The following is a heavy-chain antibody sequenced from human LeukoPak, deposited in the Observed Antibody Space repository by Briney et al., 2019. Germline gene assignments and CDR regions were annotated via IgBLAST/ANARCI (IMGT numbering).Heavy chain of an antibody. CDR2: IYHSGST. CDR1: GGSISSGGYS. Sequence: PSQTVSLTCAVSGGSISSGGYSWSWIRQPPGKGLEWIGYIYHSGSTYYNPSLKSRVTISVDRSKNQFSLKLSSVTAADTAVYYCARTITIFGGDWFDPWGQGTLVTVSS. D-gene: IGHD3-3*01. V-gene: IGHV4-30-2*01. CDR3: ARTITIFGGDWFDP. J-gene: IGHJ5*02.